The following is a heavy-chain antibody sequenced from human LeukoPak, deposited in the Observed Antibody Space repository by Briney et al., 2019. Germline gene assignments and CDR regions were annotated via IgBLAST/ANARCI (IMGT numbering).Heavy chain of an antibody. J-gene: IGHJ4*02. D-gene: IGHD6-6*01. CDR3: AKWTFGTSSFDS. Sequence: GGSLRLSCAASGFTFSSYAMSWVRQAPGKALEWVSGISGGGSSTYYADSVKGQLTISRDNSRNTLYVQMNSLRADDTAVYYCAKWTFGTSSFDSWGQGTLVTVSS. CDR2: ISGGGSST. V-gene: IGHV3-23*01. CDR1: GFTFSSYA.